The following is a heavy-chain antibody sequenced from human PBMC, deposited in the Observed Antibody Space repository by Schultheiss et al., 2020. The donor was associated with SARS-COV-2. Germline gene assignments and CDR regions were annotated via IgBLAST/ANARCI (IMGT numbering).Heavy chain of an antibody. CDR3: TNSGSESDY. D-gene: IGHD1-26*01. CDR2: IRSKANNYAT. Sequence: GGSLRLSCAASGFTFSDYYMSWIRQASGKGLEWVGRIRSKANNYATAYAASVKGRFTISRDDSKNTAYLQMNSLKTEDTAVYYCTNSGSESDYWGQGTLVTVSS. J-gene: IGHJ4*02. V-gene: IGHV3-73*01. CDR1: GFTFSDYY.